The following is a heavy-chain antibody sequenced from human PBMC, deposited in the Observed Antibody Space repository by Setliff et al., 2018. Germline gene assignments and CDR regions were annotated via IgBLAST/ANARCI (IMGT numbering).Heavy chain of an antibody. CDR2: IKQDGSEK. D-gene: IGHD2-15*01. CDR1: GFTFSNSW. Sequence: GGSLRLSCAASGFTFSNSWMNWDRRAPGKGLEWVAIIKQDGSEKYYVDSVKGRFTISRDNTRNSLYLQMSSLRAEDTAVYYCAKRGPYCSGGTCHYYFDYWGQGTLVTVSS. V-gene: IGHV3-7*01. J-gene: IGHJ4*02. CDR3: AKRGPYCSGGTCHYYFDY.